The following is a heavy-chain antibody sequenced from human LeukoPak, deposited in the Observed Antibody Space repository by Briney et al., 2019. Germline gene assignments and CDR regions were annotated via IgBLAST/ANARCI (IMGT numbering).Heavy chain of an antibody. D-gene: IGHD2-15*01. CDR3: ARGYVGWFDP. CDR2: ISSSSSTI. CDR1: GFTFSDYY. V-gene: IGHV3-11*04. Sequence: GGSLRLSCAASGFTFSDYYMNWIRQAPGKGLEWVSYISSSSSTIYYADSVKGRFTISRDNAKNSLYLQMNSLRAEDTAVYYCARGYVGWFDPWGQGTLVTVSS. J-gene: IGHJ5*02.